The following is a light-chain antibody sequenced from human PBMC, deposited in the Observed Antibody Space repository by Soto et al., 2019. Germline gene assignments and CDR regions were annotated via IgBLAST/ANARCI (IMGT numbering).Light chain of an antibody. CDR2: RAS. Sequence: EIVLTQSPDTLSLSPGERATLSCRASQSVSSSFIAWYRQKPGQPPRLLIYRASTRATGIPDRFTGNGSGTDFTLTISRLEPEDFAVYYCQQYESSPLTFGGGTKVEIK. CDR1: QSVSSSF. CDR3: QQYESSPLT. V-gene: IGKV3-20*01. J-gene: IGKJ4*01.